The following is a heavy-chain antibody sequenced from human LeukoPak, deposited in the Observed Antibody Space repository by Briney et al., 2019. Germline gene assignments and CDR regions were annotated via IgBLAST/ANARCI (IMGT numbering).Heavy chain of an antibody. V-gene: IGHV3-74*01. CDR1: GFTFSTYW. CDR3: ARAPSEIGGYYPEYFRH. Sequence: GGSLRLSCAASGFTFSTYWMHWVRQAPGKGRVWVSRLKSDGSTNYADSVKGRFTISRDNAKNTVSLQMNSLRPEDTGVYYCARAPSEIGGYYPEYFRHWGQGTLVTVSS. D-gene: IGHD3-22*01. CDR2: LKSDGST. J-gene: IGHJ1*01.